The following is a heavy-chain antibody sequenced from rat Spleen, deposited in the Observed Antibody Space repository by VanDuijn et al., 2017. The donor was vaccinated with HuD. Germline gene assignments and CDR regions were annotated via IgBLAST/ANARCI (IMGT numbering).Heavy chain of an antibody. CDR1: GFSLTSNG. CDR3: VRSEGIIRGHFAY. CDR2: IRSGGGT. Sequence: QVQLMESGPGLVQPSETLSLTCTVSGFSLTSNGVSWVRQPPGKGLEWIGTIRSGGGTDYTSTLKSRLSISRDASKSQVLLKMNSLQTEDTAMYFCVRSEGIIRGHFAYWGQGTLVTVSS. V-gene: IGHV2-16*01. D-gene: IGHD4-3*01. J-gene: IGHJ3*01.